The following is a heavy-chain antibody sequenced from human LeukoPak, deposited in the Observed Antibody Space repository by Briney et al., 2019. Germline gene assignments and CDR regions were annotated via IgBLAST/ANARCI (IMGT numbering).Heavy chain of an antibody. Sequence: WASVKVSCKASGYTFTGYYMHWVRQAPGQGLEWMGWINPNSGGTNYAQKFQGWVTMTRDTSISTAYMELSRLRSDDTAVYYCARGVSVSSGWYDRFYFDYWGQGTLVTVSS. CDR1: GYTFTGYY. J-gene: IGHJ4*02. V-gene: IGHV1-2*04. D-gene: IGHD6-19*01. CDR2: INPNSGGT. CDR3: ARGVSVSSGWYDRFYFDY.